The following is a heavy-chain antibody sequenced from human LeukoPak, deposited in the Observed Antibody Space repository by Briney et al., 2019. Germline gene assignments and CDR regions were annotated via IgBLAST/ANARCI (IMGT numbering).Heavy chain of an antibody. Sequence: SETLSLTCTVSGGSISSSSYYWGWIRQPPGKGLEWIGSIYHSGSTYYNPSLKSRVTISVDTSKNQFSLKLSSVTAADTAVYYCARVLRANGVYFDYWGQGTLVTVSS. CDR2: IYHSGST. D-gene: IGHD2-8*01. CDR1: GGSISSSSYY. CDR3: ARVLRANGVYFDY. J-gene: IGHJ4*02. V-gene: IGHV4-39*07.